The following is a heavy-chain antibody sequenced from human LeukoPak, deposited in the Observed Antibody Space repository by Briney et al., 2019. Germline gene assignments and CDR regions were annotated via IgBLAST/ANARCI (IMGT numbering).Heavy chain of an antibody. Sequence: ASVKVSCKASGYTFTGYYMHWVRQAPGQGLEWMGWINPNSGGTNYAQKFQGRVTMTRDTSISTAYMELSRLRSDDTAVYYCARAGVLRYFDWSRPSDWFDPWGQGTLVTVSS. V-gene: IGHV1-2*02. CDR2: INPNSGGT. D-gene: IGHD3-9*01. CDR3: ARAGVLRYFDWSRPSDWFDP. J-gene: IGHJ5*02. CDR1: GYTFTGYY.